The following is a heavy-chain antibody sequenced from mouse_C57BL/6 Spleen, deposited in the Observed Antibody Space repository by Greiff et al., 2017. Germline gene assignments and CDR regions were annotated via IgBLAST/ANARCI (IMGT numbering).Heavy chain of an antibody. V-gene: IGHV5-4*03. J-gene: IGHJ1*03. D-gene: IGHD2-10*02. CDR3: ARRYEYLDV. CDR2: ISDGGSYT. Sequence: EVKVEESGGGLVKPGGSLKLSCAASGFTFSSYAMSWVRQTPEKRLEWVATISDGGSYTYYPDNVKGRFTISRDNAKNNLYLQMSHLKSEDTAMYYCARRYEYLDVWGTGTTVTVSS. CDR1: GFTFSSYA.